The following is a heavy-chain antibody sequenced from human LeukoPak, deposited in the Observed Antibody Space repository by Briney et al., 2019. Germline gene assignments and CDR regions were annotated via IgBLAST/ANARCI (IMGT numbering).Heavy chain of an antibody. Sequence: GGSLRLSCAASGFTFRSYWMSWVRQAPGEGLEWVANINQGGSVKYYVGSVKGRFTISRDDAKNSLYVQMNSLRDEDTAVYYCARVGYSGWNLEYWGQGTLVTVSS. CDR1: GFTFRSYW. J-gene: IGHJ4*02. V-gene: IGHV3-7*01. D-gene: IGHD5-12*01. CDR2: INQGGSVK. CDR3: ARVGYSGWNLEY.